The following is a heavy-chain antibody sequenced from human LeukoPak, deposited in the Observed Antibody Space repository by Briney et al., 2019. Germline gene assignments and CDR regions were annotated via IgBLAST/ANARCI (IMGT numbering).Heavy chain of an antibody. CDR1: GYPVTAFT. D-gene: IGHD6-13*01. CDR3: ATGIAAAGLYYYYYGMDV. J-gene: IGHJ6*02. V-gene: IGHV1-24*01. Sequence: ASVKVSCKVSGYPVTAFTIHWVRQSPGKGLEWMGGFDPEDGETIYAQKFQGRVTMTEDTSTDTAYMELSSLRSEDTAVYYCATGIAAAGLYYYYYGMDVWGQGTTVTVSS. CDR2: FDPEDGET.